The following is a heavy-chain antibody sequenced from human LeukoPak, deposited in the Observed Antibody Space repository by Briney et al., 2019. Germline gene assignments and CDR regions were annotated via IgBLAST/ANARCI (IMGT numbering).Heavy chain of an antibody. Sequence: SETLSLTCTVSGGSISSYYWSWIRQPPGKGLEWIGYIYFSGSTNYNPSLKSRVTISVDTSKNQFSLKLSSVTAADTAVYCCASHSGGYAYWGQGTLVTVSS. V-gene: IGHV4-59*12. CDR3: ASHSGGYAY. J-gene: IGHJ4*02. D-gene: IGHD5-12*01. CDR1: GGSISSYY. CDR2: IYFSGST.